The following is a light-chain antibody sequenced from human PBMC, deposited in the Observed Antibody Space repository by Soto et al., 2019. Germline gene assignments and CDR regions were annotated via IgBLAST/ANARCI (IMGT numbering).Light chain of an antibody. J-gene: IGKJ5*01. CDR2: GIS. V-gene: IGKV3-15*01. Sequence: EMFMTQSPCILSVFPVEIATLSCRDSQSVNSNYLAWYQQLPGQPPRLLIYGISTRATGIPARFSGSGSGTEFSLTISSLQSEDFAVYYCQQYSKWPITFGQGTRLEI. CDR3: QQYSKWPIT. CDR1: QSVNSN.